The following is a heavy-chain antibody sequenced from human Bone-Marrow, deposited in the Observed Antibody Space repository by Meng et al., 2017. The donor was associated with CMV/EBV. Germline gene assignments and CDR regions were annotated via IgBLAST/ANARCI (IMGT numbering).Heavy chain of an antibody. J-gene: IGHJ4*02. CDR1: GYTFTGYY. Sequence: ASVKVSCKVSGYTFTGYYMHWVRQAPGQGLEWMGWINPNSGGTNYAQKFQGRVTMTRDTSISTAYRELSRLRSDDTAVYYCARVTRRRDDNLAYWGQGTLVTVSS. V-gene: IGHV1-2*02. D-gene: IGHD1-14*01. CDR3: ARVTRRRDDNLAY. CDR2: INPNSGGT.